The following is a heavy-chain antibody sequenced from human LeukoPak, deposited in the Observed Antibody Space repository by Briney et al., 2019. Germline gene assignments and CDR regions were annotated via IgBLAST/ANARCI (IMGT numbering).Heavy chain of an antibody. D-gene: IGHD1-26*01. Sequence: PGGSLRLSCAASGFTFSSYSMNWVRQAPGKGLEWVSYISSSSSTIYYADSVKGRFTISRDNAKNSLYLQMNSLRAEDTAVYYCANSPIRVSGSYSIIWGQGTMVTVSS. CDR2: ISSSSSTI. CDR3: ANSPIRVSGSYSII. CDR1: GFTFSSYS. J-gene: IGHJ3*02. V-gene: IGHV3-48*01.